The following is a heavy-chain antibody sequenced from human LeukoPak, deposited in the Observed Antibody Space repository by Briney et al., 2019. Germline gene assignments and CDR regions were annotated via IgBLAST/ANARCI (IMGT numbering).Heavy chain of an antibody. CDR3: AKDAGPSGIINYLPYYFDY. CDR2: ISGSGGST. D-gene: IGHD2/OR15-2a*01. CDR1: GFTLSSYG. Sequence: GGSLRLSCAASGFTLSSYGMSWVRQAPGKGLEWVSAISGSGGSTYYADSVKGRFTISRDNTKNTLYLQMNSLRAEDTAVYYCAKDAGPSGIINYLPYYFDYWGQGTLVTVSS. J-gene: IGHJ4*02. V-gene: IGHV3-23*01.